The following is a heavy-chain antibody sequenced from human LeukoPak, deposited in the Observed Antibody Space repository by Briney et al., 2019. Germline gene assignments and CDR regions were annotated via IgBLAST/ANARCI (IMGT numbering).Heavy chain of an antibody. CDR3: VRYKYDRRNYAYFDS. V-gene: IGHV3-21*01. CDR2: ISAGGDFV. CDR1: GFPFSTHS. J-gene: IGHJ4*01. D-gene: IGHD3-22*01. Sequence: SGGSLRLSCAASGFPFSTHSLNWVRQAPGKGLEWVSSISAGGDFVDYGDSVKGLFTMSTDNANNSMHLQMDSLTAEDTAVYYCVRYKYDRRNYAYFDSWGHGTLVTVSS.